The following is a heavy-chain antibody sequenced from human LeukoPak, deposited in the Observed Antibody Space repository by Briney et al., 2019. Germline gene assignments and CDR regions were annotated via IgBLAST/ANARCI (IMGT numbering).Heavy chain of an antibody. CDR3: ARPGYYYDSSGYHYRDY. Sequence: SETLSLTCTVSGGSISSSSYYWGWIRQPPGKGLEWIGRTYYSGSTYYNPSLKSRVTISVDTSKNQFSLKLSSVTAADTAVYYCARPGYYYDSSGYHYRDYWGQGTLVTLPS. CDR1: GGSISSSSYY. CDR2: TYYSGST. D-gene: IGHD3-22*01. J-gene: IGHJ4*02. V-gene: IGHV4-39*01.